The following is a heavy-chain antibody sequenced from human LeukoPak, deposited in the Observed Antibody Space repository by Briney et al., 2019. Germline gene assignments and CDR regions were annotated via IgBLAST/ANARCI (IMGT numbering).Heavy chain of an antibody. J-gene: IGHJ4*02. D-gene: IGHD6-19*01. CDR3: AKEGSGWFAGRYFDN. CDR1: GLSFSTYA. V-gene: IGHV3-23*02. Sequence: GGSLRLSCAASGLSFSTYAMSWVRQAPGRGLEWVAGISARAGSAYYGDSLKGRFTISRDNSKNTLYLQMNDLRPEDTARYYCAKEGSGWFAGRYFDNWGQGTLLTVSS. CDR2: ISARAGSA.